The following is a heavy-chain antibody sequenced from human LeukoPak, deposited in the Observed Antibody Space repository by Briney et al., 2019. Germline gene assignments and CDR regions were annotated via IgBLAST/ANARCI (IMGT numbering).Heavy chain of an antibody. D-gene: IGHD6-19*01. CDR2: IIPIFGTA. J-gene: IGHJ3*02. Sequence: ASVKVSCKASGGTFSSYAISWERQAPGQGLEWMGGIIPIFGTANYAQKFQGRVTITTDESTSTAYMELSSLRSEDTAVYYCARVVAGTRGDAFDIWGQGTMVTVSS. V-gene: IGHV1-69*05. CDR1: GGTFSSYA. CDR3: ARVVAGTRGDAFDI.